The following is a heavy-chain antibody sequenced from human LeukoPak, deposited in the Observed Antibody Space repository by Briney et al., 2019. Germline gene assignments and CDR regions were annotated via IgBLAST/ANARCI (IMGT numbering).Heavy chain of an antibody. CDR3: AREGKRYGAANREPFEY. J-gene: IGHJ4*02. Sequence: GASVKVSCKASGYTFTGYYMHWVRQAPGQGLEWMGWINPNTGGTNYAQQFQGRVTMTRDTSISTAYMELSSLRSDGTAVYYCAREGKRYGAANREPFEYWGQGTLVTVSS. D-gene: IGHD2-15*01. CDR2: INPNTGGT. V-gene: IGHV1-2*02. CDR1: GYTFTGYY.